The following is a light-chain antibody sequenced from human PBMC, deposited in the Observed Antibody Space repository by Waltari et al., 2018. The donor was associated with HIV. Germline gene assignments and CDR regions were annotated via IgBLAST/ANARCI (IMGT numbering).Light chain of an antibody. CDR1: QSISSNY. CDR2: GAS. CDR3: QQYSSSPQT. V-gene: IGKV3-20*01. J-gene: IGKJ1*01. Sequence: EIVLTQSPGTLSLSPGERATLSCRASQSISSNYLAWYQQRPGQAPRLLIYGASNRATGIPDRFSGSGSVTDFTLTINRLEPEDFAMFYCQQYSSSPQTFGQGTKVEIK.